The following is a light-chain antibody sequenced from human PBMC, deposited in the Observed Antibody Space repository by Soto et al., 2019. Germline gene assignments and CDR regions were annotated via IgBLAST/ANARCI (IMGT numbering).Light chain of an antibody. Sequence: EIVLTQSHGALSLSPGDRATLSCRASHSLPSNYLACYQEKTGQTPRLRIYGASRRATGIPDRFSGSGSGTDFTLTISRLEPEDFARYYCQQYHSSPRTFGQGTKVDIK. CDR3: QQYHSSPRT. CDR2: GAS. CDR1: HSLPSNY. J-gene: IGKJ1*01. V-gene: IGKV3-20*01.